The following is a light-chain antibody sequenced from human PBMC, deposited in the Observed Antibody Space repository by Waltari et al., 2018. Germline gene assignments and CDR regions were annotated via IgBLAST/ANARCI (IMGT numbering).Light chain of an antibody. J-gene: IGLJ1*01. V-gene: IGLV2-8*01. Sequence: QSALTQPPSASGSPGQSVTISCTATSSDAGASNHVPWYQQHPGKGPKLMIYEVTKRPPGVPDRFSCSKSGNTASLTVSGLQAEDEADYYCTSYAGSKNVFGTGTKVTVL. CDR3: TSYAGSKNV. CDR1: SSDAGASNH. CDR2: EVT.